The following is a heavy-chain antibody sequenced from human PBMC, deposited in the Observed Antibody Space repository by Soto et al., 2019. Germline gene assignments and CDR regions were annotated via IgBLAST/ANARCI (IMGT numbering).Heavy chain of an antibody. D-gene: IGHD2-15*01. CDR3: AKEGQAHCSGGSCFSGWFDA. J-gene: IGHJ5*01. CDR1: GFSFRSYA. V-gene: IGHV3-30*18. CDR2: TSYDGSKK. Sequence: QVQLVESGGGVVQPGKSLRLSCVASGFSFRSYAMHWVRQAPGQGLEWVAFTSYDGSKKDYAASVKGRFTASRGNFENILYLEMNSLRPEDTAVYYCAKEGQAHCSGGSCFSGWFDAWGHGTQVTVSS.